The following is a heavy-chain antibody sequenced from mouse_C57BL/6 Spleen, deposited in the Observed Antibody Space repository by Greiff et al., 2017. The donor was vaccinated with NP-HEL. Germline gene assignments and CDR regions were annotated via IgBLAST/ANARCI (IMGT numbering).Heavy chain of an antibody. D-gene: IGHD2-1*01. CDR3: DYGNYAYFDV. CDR2: INPNNGGT. CDR1: GYTFTDYN. J-gene: IGHJ1*03. V-gene: IGHV1-22*01. Sequence: EVQLQQSGPELVKPGASVKMSCKASGYTFTDYNMHWVKQSHGKSLEWIGYINPNNGGTSYNQKFKGKATLTVNKSSSTAYMGLRSLTSEDSAVYYCDYGNYAYFDVWGTGTTVTVSS.